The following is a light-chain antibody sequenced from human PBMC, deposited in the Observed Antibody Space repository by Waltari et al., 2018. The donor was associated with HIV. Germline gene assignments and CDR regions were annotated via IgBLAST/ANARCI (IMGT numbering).Light chain of an antibody. V-gene: IGLV2-23*02. Sequence: QSALTQPPSASGSPGQSVTISCTGTSSDVGNYTYVSWYQQHPGKAPKLMVYDVTKRPSGVSNRFSGSKSGNTASLTISGLQAEDEADYYCCSYAGSSTFVFGGGTKLTVL. CDR2: DVT. J-gene: IGLJ2*01. CDR3: CSYAGSSTFV. CDR1: SSDVGNYTY.